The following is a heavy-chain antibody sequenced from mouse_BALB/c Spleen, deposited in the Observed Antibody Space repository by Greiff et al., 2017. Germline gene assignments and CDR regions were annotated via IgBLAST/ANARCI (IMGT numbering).Heavy chain of an antibody. J-gene: IGHJ3*01. CDR3: ASVLPYGCSYPIAY. Sequence: VQLQQSGAELMKPGASVKISCKATGYTFSSYWIEWVKQRPGHGLEWIGEILPGSGSTNYNEKFKGKATFTADTSSNTAYMQLSSLTSEDSAVYYCASVLPYGCSYPIAYWGQGTLVTVSA. CDR2: ILPGSGST. D-gene: IGHD1-1*01. CDR1: GYTFSSYW. V-gene: IGHV1-9*01.